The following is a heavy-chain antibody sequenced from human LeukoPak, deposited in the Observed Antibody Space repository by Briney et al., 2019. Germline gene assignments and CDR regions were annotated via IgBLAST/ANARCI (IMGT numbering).Heavy chain of an antibody. D-gene: IGHD5-12*01. Sequence: GGSLRLSCAASGVTFSGDAMSWVRQAPGKGLEWVSAISGSGGSTYYADSVKGRFTISRDNSKNTLYLQMNSLRAEDTAVYYCAKAHSGYDADAFDIWGQGTMVTVSS. V-gene: IGHV3-23*01. CDR1: GVTFSGDA. CDR2: ISGSGGST. CDR3: AKAHSGYDADAFDI. J-gene: IGHJ3*02.